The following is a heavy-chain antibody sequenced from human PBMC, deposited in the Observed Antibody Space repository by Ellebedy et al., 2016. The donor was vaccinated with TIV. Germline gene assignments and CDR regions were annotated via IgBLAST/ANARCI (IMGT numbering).Heavy chain of an antibody. V-gene: IGHV1-2*02. J-gene: IGHJ4*02. Sequence: ASVKVSXXASGYTFTGYYMHWVRQAPGQGLEWMGWINPNSGGTNYAQKFQGRVTMTRDTSISTAYMELSRLRSDDTAVYYCARDYYDSSGWAGFDYWGQGTLVTVSS. CDR1: GYTFTGYY. CDR2: INPNSGGT. D-gene: IGHD3-22*01. CDR3: ARDYYDSSGWAGFDY.